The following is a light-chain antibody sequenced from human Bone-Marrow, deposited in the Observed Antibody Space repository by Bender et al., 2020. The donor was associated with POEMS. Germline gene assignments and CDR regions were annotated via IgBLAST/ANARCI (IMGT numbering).Light chain of an antibody. V-gene: IGLV3-21*02. J-gene: IGLJ3*02. CDR1: NIGSKT. CDR2: ADS. CDR3: QVWDSSTDHWV. Sequence: SYVLTQAPSVSVAPGQTARITCGGNNIGSKTVHWYEQKPGQAPVLVVYADSDRPSGIPERFSGSNSENTATLTISRVEAGDEADYYCQVWDSSTDHWVFGGGTKLTVL.